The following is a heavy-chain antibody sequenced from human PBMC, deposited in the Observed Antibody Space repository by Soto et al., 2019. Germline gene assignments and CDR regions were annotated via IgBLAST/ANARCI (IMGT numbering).Heavy chain of an antibody. CDR3: ARDLAQLWLFDY. CDR1: GFTFSSYW. CDR2: INSDGSST. D-gene: IGHD5-18*01. Sequence: GGSLRLSCAASGFTFSSYWMHWVRQAPGKGLVWVSSINSDGSSTSYADSVKGRFTISRDNAKNTLYLQMNSLSAEDTAVYYCARDLAQLWLFDYWGQGTLVTVSS. J-gene: IGHJ4*02. V-gene: IGHV3-74*01.